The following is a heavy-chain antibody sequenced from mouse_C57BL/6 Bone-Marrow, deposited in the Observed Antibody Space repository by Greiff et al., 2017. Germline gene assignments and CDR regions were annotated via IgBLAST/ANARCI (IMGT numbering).Heavy chain of an antibody. CDR3: ASSGIYYGNYY. CDR1: GYTFTSYW. D-gene: IGHD2-1*01. Sequence: QVQLQQPGAELVKPGASVKLSCKASGYTFTSYWMHWVKQSPGQGLEWIGMIHPNSGSTNYNEKFKSKATLTVDKSSSTAYMQLSSLTSEDSAVYYCASSGIYYGNYYWGQGTLVTVSA. J-gene: IGHJ3*01. CDR2: IHPNSGST. V-gene: IGHV1-64*01.